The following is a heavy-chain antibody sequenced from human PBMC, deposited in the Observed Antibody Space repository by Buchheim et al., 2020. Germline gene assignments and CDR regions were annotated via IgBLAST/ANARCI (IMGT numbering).Heavy chain of an antibody. J-gene: IGHJ6*02. CDR2: INQDGSEK. V-gene: IGHV3-7*01. D-gene: IGHD4-11*01. Sequence: VKLVESGGGLVQPGGSLKLSCAASGFPFSSYCMSWFRRAPGKGLEWVADINQDGSEKYFVDSVKGRFTISRDNGRDSVYLQMNSVRVEDTAVYYCAKAEGKTYSNSEYYYHYYAMDVWGQGT. CDR3: AKAEGKTYSNSEYYYHYYAMDV. CDR1: GFPFSSYC.